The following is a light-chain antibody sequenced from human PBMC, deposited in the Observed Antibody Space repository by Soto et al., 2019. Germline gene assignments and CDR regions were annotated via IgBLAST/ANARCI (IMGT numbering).Light chain of an antibody. V-gene: IGLV1-40*01. CDR3: QSYDSSLSGCV. CDR2: VNN. CDR1: SSNIGAGYD. Sequence: QSVLTQPPSVSGAPGQRVTISCTGSSSNIGAGYDVHWYQQLPGTAPKLLIYVNNNRPSGIPDRFSGSKSGTSASLAITGLQAEDEADYYCQSYDSSLSGCVFGGGTKLTVL. J-gene: IGLJ3*02.